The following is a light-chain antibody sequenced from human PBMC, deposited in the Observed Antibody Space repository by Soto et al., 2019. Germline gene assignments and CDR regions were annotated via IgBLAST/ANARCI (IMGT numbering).Light chain of an antibody. V-gene: IGKV3-20*01. Sequence: EIVLTQSPGTLSLSPGERATLSCRASQSVSSSYLAWYQQKPGQAPRLLIYGASGRATGIPDRFSGSGSGTDFTLTISSLEPEDFAVYYCQQYGSSPGITFGQGTRLE. CDR2: GAS. CDR1: QSVSSSY. CDR3: QQYGSSPGIT. J-gene: IGKJ5*01.